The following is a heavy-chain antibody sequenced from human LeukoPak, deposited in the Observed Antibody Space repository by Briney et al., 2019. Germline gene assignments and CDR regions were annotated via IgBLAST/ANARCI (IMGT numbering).Heavy chain of an antibody. CDR1: GFTFNTYS. CDR2: IGSGSSSI. V-gene: IGHV3-48*04. CDR3: AKTPENWNYGH. D-gene: IGHD1-7*01. J-gene: IGHJ4*02. Sequence: GGSLRLSCAASGFTFNTYSMNWVRQAPGKGLEWVSYIGSGSSSIYYADSVRGRFTISRDDAKNSLYLQMNSLRAEDTAVYYCAKTPENWNYGHWGQGTLVTVSS.